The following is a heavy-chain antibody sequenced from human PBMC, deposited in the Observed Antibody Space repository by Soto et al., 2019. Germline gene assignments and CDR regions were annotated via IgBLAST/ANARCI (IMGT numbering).Heavy chain of an antibody. J-gene: IGHJ6*02. CDR3: VRDGDFYGLDV. D-gene: IGHD3-3*01. Sequence: GGSLRLSCAGSGFTLSDQYIDWVRQAPGKGLEWVGRSRDKAQGYSTAYAASVKGRFTTSRDESKNSVYLQMNSLKTEDTAVYYCVRDGDFYGLDVWGQGTTVTVSS. CDR1: GFTLSDQY. CDR2: SRDKAQGYST. V-gene: IGHV3-72*01.